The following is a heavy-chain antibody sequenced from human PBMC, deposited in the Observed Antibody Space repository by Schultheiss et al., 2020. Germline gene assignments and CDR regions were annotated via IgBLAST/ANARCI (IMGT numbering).Heavy chain of an antibody. CDR3: AKWAYTKDIVVVPAAIRGILPAGAYYYYYYMDV. Sequence: GGSLRLSCAASGFTFSSYAMSWVRQAPGKGLEWVSAISGSGGSTYYADSVKGRFTISRDNSKNTLYLQMNSLRAEDTAVYYCAKWAYTKDIVVVPAAIRGILPAGAYYYYYYMDVWGKGTTVTVSS. D-gene: IGHD2-2*01. V-gene: IGHV3-23*01. CDR1: GFTFSSYA. CDR2: ISGSGGST. J-gene: IGHJ6*03.